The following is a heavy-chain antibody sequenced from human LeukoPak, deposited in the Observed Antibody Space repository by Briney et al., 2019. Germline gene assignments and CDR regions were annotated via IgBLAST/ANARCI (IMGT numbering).Heavy chain of an antibody. CDR3: AKDCNGGNCYIDY. Sequence: PGGSLRLSCAASGFTFTNYAMSWVRRAPGKGLEWVSGMSGRGVSTYYADSVKGRFTISSDNSKNTLYLQMNSLRAEDTAIYYCAKDCNGGNCYIDYWGQGTLVTVAS. CDR1: GFTFTNYA. CDR2: MSGRGVST. V-gene: IGHV3-23*01. J-gene: IGHJ4*02. D-gene: IGHD2-15*01.